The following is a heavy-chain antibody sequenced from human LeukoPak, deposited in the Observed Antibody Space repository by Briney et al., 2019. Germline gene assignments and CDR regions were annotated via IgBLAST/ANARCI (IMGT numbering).Heavy chain of an antibody. J-gene: IGHJ5*02. D-gene: IGHD5-18*01. CDR3: ARVKYVDTAMVTMDPNWFDP. CDR2: ISSSSSTI. Sequence: GGSLRLSCAASEFTFSSYSMNWVRQAPGKGLEWVSYISSSSSTIYYADSVKGRFTISRDNAKNSLYLQMNSLRAEDTAVYYCARVKYVDTAMVTMDPNWFDPWGQGTLVTVSS. CDR1: EFTFSSYS. V-gene: IGHV3-48*04.